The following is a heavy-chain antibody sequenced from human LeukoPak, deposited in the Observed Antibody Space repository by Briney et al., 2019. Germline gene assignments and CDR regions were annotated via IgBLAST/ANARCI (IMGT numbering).Heavy chain of an antibody. CDR2: IWYDGSNK. V-gene: IGHV3-33*06. Sequence: GGSLTLSCEAPGFTFSSYGMRWVRQAPGKELQGVAVIWYDGSNKYYEDSVKGRFTISRDNSKNTLYLQMNSLRAEDTAVYYCAKDRAARGYYYYYMDAWAKGTTVTVSS. D-gene: IGHD6-6*01. J-gene: IGHJ6*03. CDR3: AKDRAARGYYYYYMDA. CDR1: GFTFSSYG.